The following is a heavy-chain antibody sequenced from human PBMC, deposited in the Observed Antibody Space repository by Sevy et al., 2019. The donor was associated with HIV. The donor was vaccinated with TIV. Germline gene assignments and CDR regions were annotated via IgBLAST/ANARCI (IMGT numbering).Heavy chain of an antibody. CDR2: IYYSGST. D-gene: IGHD3-16*01. CDR3: ARDIERVMFDY. Sequence: SETLSLTCTVSGGSISSGDYYWSWIRQPPGKGLEGIGKIYYSGSTYYNPSLKSRVTISVDTSKNQFSLKLSSVTAADTAVYYCARDIERVMFDYWGQGTLVTVSS. CDR1: GGSISSGDYY. J-gene: IGHJ4*02. V-gene: IGHV4-30-4*01.